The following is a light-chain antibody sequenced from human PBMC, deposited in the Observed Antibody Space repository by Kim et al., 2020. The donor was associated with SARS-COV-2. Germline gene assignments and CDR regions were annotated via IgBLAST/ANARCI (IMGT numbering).Light chain of an antibody. V-gene: IGLV2-8*01. J-gene: IGLJ2*01. CDR1: SSDIGAYNY. CDR3: SSYAGINSVV. CDR2: EVN. Sequence: QSALTQPPSASGPPGQSVAISCTGTSSDIGAYNYVSWYQKHPGKAPKLIIYEVNKRPSGVPDRFSGSKSDNTASLTVSRLQAEDEADYYCSSYAGINSVVFGGGTKLTVL.